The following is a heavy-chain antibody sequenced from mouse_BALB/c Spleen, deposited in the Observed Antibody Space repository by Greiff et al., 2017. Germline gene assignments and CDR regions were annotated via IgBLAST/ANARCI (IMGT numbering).Heavy chain of an antibody. V-gene: IGHV5-6-2*01. CDR1: GFTFSSYY. J-gene: IGHJ3*01. D-gene: IGHD3-3*01. CDR2: INSNGGST. Sequence: EVKLVESGGGLVKLGGSLKLSCAASGFTFSSYYMSWVRQTPEKRLELVAAINSNGGSTYYPDTVKGRFTISRDNAKNTLYLQMSSLKSEDTALYYCAREEDLGDGFAYWGQGTLVTVSA. CDR3: AREEDLGDGFAY.